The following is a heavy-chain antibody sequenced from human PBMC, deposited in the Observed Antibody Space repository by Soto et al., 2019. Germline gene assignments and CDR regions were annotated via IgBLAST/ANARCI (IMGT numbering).Heavy chain of an antibody. Sequence: GGSLRLSCAASGFTVSNAWMSWVRQDPGKGLEWVGRINSKTDGGTTDYAATVKGSFTISRDDSKNTLYLQMNSLKTEDTAVYYCTTGGGYRLSVWGQGTTVTVSS. J-gene: IGHJ6*02. D-gene: IGHD5-12*01. CDR2: INSKTDGGTT. V-gene: IGHV3-15*01. CDR3: TTGGGYRLSV. CDR1: GFTVSNAW.